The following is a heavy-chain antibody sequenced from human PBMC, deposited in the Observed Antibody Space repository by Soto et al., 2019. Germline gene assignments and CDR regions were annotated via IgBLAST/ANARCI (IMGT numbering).Heavy chain of an antibody. D-gene: IGHD5-18*01. CDR3: ARAQKWRQLSLNVFDL. Sequence: GGSLRLSCVASGFTIENSVMHWVRQTPGKGLMSVSRITGAGDGTLYADSVQGRSTISRDNAKNTVYLHMTGLRVEETAVYYCARAQKWRQLSLNVFDLWGQGTTVTVSS. CDR1: GFTIENSV. V-gene: IGHV3-74*01. CDR2: ITGAGDGT. J-gene: IGHJ3*01.